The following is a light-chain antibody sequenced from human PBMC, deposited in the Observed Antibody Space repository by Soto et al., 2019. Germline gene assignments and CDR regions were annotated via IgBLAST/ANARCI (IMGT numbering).Light chain of an antibody. CDR3: TAWYDSLNGV. Sequence: QSVLTQPPSASGTPGQRVTISCSGSSSNIGSHSVNWYQQLPGTAPKLLIYNNNQRPSGVPDRFSGSKSGTSASLAISELQAEDEADYYCTAWYDSLNGVFGTGTKLTVL. J-gene: IGLJ1*01. V-gene: IGLV1-44*01. CDR2: NNN. CDR1: SSNIGSHS.